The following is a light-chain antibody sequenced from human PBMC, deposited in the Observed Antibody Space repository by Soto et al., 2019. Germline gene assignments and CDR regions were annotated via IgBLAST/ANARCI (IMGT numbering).Light chain of an antibody. J-gene: IGKJ5*01. V-gene: IGKV3D-20*02. CDR1: QSISRSD. CDR2: ATS. CDR3: QQRSDWPPLT. Sequence: EIVLTQSPGTVSLSPGESATLSCRASQSISRSDLAWYQHRPGQSPRLLIYATSSRATGIPDRFTGGGAGTDFTLTISRLEPEDFAVYYCQQRSDWPPLTFGQGTRLEIK.